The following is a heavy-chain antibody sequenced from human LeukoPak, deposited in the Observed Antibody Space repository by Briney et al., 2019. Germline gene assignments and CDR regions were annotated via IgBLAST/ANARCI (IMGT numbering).Heavy chain of an antibody. V-gene: IGHV4-59*12. D-gene: IGHD3-10*01. J-gene: IGHJ4*02. Sequence: PSETLSLTCTVSGGSIRSYYWSWIRQPPGKGLEWIGYIYHSGSTNYNPSLKSRVTISVDTSKNQFSLKLSSVTAADTAVYYCARGGARGFYWGQGTLVTVSS. CDR2: IYHSGST. CDR3: ARGGARGFY. CDR1: GGSIRSYY.